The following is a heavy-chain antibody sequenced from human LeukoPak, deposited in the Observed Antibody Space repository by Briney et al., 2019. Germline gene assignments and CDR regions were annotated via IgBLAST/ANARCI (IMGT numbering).Heavy chain of an antibody. Sequence: ASVKVSCKASGYMFTAHHIHWVRLAHGQGLEWMGTINPSGGDTAYAQRFQGRVTMTRDTSTSTVYMDLSSLRSEDTAVYYCARGGYYYYMAVWGKGTTVTVYS. CDR1: GYMFTAHH. V-gene: IGHV1-46*01. J-gene: IGHJ6*03. CDR3: ARGGYYYYMAV. CDR2: INPSGGDT.